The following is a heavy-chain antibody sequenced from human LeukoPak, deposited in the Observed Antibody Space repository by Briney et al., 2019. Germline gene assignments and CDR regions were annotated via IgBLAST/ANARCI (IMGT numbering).Heavy chain of an antibody. Sequence: PSQTLSLTCAVSGGSISSGNWWSWIRQPPGKGLEWIGEIYHSGSTNYNPSLKSRVTISVDRSKNQFSLKLSSVTAADTAVYYCARAIEMATIFFDYWGQGTLVTVSS. V-gene: IGHV4-4*02. CDR1: GGSISSGNW. CDR2: IYHSGST. D-gene: IGHD5-24*01. CDR3: ARAIEMATIFFDY. J-gene: IGHJ4*02.